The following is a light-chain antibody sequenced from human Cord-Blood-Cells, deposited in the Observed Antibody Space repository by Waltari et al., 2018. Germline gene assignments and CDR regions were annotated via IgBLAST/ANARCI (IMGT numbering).Light chain of an antibody. V-gene: IGLV3-1*01. CDR3: QSLNSSTADVV. J-gene: IGLJ2*01. CDR2: QDS. CDR1: KLGDKY. Sequence: SYELTQPPSVSVSPGQTASITCPGDKLGDKYACWYQQKPGQSPVLVIYQDSKRPAGIPRRFAGSKSGNLATLTISGTQAMDEADYYCQSLNSSTADVVFGGGTKLTVL.